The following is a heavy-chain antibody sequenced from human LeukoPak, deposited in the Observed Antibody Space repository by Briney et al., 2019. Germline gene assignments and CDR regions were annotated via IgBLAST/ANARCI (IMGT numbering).Heavy chain of an antibody. CDR2: IYHSGST. J-gene: IGHJ5*02. CDR1: GYSISSGYY. V-gene: IGHV4-38-2*01. CDR3: ARSYCGGDCYSP. D-gene: IGHD2-21*02. Sequence: SETLSLTCAVSGYSISSGYYWGWIRQPPGKGLEWIGSIYHSGSTHYNPSLKSRVTISVDTSKNQFSLKLSSVTAADTAVYYCARSYCGGDCYSPWSQGTLVTVSS.